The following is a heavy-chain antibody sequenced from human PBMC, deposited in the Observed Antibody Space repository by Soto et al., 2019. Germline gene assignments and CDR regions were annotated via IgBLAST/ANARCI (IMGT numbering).Heavy chain of an antibody. D-gene: IGHD4-17*01. J-gene: IGHJ6*03. CDR1: GGSISSYY. V-gene: IGHV4-59*01. CDR3: ARELNYGDYEDYYYYMDV. Sequence: SETLSLTCTVSGGSISSYYWSWIRQPTGKGLEWIGYIYYSGSTNYNPSLKSRVTISVDTSKNQFSLKLSSVTAADTAVYYCARELNYGDYEDYYYYMDVWGKGTTVTVSS. CDR2: IYYSGST.